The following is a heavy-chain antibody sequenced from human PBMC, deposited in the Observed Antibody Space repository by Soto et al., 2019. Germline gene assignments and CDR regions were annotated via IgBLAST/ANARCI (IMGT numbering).Heavy chain of an antibody. CDR3: AKDPDTRAYYYPGMDV. Sequence: QRACCVRRSSVAGGGCVYSYAMTLIRQTQGKVLEWVSAISGNGGSTYYADSVKGRFTISRDNSRNTLYLQMNSLRVEDSAVYYCAKDPDTRAYYYPGMDVRCRCTTVTVS. CDR1: GGCVYSYA. J-gene: IGHJ6*02. CDR2: ISGNGGST. V-gene: IGHV3-23*01. D-gene: IGHD2-2*01.